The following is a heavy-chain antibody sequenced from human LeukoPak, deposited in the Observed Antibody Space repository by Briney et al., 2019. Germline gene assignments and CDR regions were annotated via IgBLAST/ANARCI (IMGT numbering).Heavy chain of an antibody. CDR1: GGSISSYY. CDR2: IYHSGST. D-gene: IGHD6-13*01. CDR3: ARSVRAAAAYYFDY. J-gene: IGHJ4*02. V-gene: IGHV4-59*12. Sequence: SETLSLTCTVSGGSISSYYWSWIRQPPGKGLEWIGYIYHSGSTYYNPSLKSRVTISVDRSKNQFSLKLSSVTAADTAVYYCARSVRAAAAYYFDYWGQGTLVTVSS.